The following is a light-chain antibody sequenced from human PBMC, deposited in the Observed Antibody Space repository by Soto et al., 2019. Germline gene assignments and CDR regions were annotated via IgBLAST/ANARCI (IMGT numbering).Light chain of an antibody. V-gene: IGKV1-9*01. Sequence: DIQLTQSPSFLSASVGDRVTITCRASQVISSYLAWYQQKPGKAPKLLIYAASTLQSGVPSRFSGSGSGTEFTLTISSLQPEDFATNYCQQLNSYPTITFGQGTRLEIK. J-gene: IGKJ5*01. CDR2: AAS. CDR1: QVISSY. CDR3: QQLNSYPTIT.